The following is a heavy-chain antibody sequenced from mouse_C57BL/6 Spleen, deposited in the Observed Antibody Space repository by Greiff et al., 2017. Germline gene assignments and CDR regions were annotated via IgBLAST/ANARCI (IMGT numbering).Heavy chain of an antibody. D-gene: IGHD4-1*01. J-gene: IGHJ4*01. CDR2: ISSGSSTI. V-gene: IGHV5-17*01. Sequence: EVKLMESGGGLVKPGGSLKLSCAASGFTFSDYGMHWVRQAPEKGLEWVAYISSGSSTIYYADTVKGRFTISRDNAKNTLFLQMTSLRSEDTAMYYCAKALNWDGDAMDYWGQGTSVTVSS. CDR3: AKALNWDGDAMDY. CDR1: GFTFSDYG.